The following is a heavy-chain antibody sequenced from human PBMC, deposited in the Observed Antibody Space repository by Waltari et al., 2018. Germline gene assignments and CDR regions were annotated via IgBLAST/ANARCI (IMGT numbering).Heavy chain of an antibody. V-gene: IGHV4-39*07. CDR3: ARYYGNGEGWLDP. CDR2: ISYRGTT. J-gene: IGHJ5*02. CDR1: GGSISSGSYY. Sequence: QLQLQESGPGLVKPSETLSLTCTVSGGSISSGSYYWGWIRQPPGKGLESSGYISYRGTTYYTLSLKRRVTMSVDTSRDQYSLSLRSVAAADTAVYYCARYYGNGEGWLDPWGQGTLVTVSS. D-gene: IGHD3-3*01.